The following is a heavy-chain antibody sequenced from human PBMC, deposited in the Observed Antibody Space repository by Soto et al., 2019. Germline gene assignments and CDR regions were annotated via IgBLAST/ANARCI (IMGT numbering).Heavy chain of an antibody. Sequence: EVQLLESGGGLAQPGGSLRLSCAASGFTFGGYAMSWVRQAPGKGLEWVSGISGSGGGTYYADSVKGRLTISRDNSKNTVFLQMNSLRDEDTAVYYCAKRRDGQNSGAFDIWGQGTMVTVSS. J-gene: IGHJ3*02. CDR1: GFTFGGYA. D-gene: IGHD6-13*01. CDR2: ISGSGGGT. CDR3: AKRRDGQNSGAFDI. V-gene: IGHV3-23*01.